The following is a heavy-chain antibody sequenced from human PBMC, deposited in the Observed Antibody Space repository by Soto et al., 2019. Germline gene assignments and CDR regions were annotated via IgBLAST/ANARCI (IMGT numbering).Heavy chain of an antibody. CDR2: IYDSGST. V-gene: IGHV4-30-4*01. Sequence: SETLSLTCTVSGGSIISVDYYWSWIRQPPGKALEWIGDIYDSGSTYYNPSLKSRVTISADTSKNQFSLKLTSVTAADTAIYYGTRHSPHLRGDDWGEGTAVTVA. D-gene: IGHD3-16*01. CDR1: GGSIISVDYY. J-gene: IGHJ6*02. CDR3: TRHSPHLRGDD.